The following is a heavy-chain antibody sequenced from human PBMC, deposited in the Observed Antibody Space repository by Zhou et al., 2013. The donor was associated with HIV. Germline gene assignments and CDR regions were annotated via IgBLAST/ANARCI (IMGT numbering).Heavy chain of an antibody. CDR2: INPNSGTA. Sequence: QVQLVQSGAEVKKPGASVKVSCKASGYTFTTSDIHWVRQASGQGLEWMGWINPNSGTANYVQNLQGRVTVTTDDSTGTAYMDLASLTSEDTGIYYCAATYMTSSGTILFDSWGQGTLVTVSS. V-gene: IGHV1-8*01. CDR1: GYTFTTSD. D-gene: IGHD2-21*01. J-gene: IGHJ4*02. CDR3: AATYMTSSGTILFDS.